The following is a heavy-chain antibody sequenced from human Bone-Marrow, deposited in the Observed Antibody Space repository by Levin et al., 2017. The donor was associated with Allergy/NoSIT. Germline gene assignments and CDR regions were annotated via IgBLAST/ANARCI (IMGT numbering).Heavy chain of an antibody. D-gene: IGHD2-2*01. J-gene: IGHJ4*02. CDR2: IGTAADS. CDR3: ARVALPRYCTSTSCSDSGYYFDY. CDR1: GFTFSSYD. V-gene: IGHV3-13*04. Sequence: PGESLKISCAASGFTFSSYDMHWVRQATGRGLEWVSAIGTAADSYYSGSVKGRFTVSRDHAKNSFYLQMNSLRAGDTAVYYCARVALPRYCTSTSCSDSGYYFDYWGQGTLVTVSS.